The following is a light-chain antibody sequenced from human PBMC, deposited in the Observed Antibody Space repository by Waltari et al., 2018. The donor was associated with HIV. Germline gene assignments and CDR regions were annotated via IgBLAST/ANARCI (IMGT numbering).Light chain of an antibody. CDR1: DLTDYEY. J-gene: IGLJ2*01. V-gene: IGLV2-14*01. Sequence: QSALTQPASVSGSPGQSITISCDLTDYEYVSWYQRHPGKAPKVIIYEVSNRPSGLSNRFSGSKSGNTATLTISGLQPEDEAEYFCTSYISSSSPVFGRGTKVTVL. CDR3: TSYISSSSPV. CDR2: EVS.